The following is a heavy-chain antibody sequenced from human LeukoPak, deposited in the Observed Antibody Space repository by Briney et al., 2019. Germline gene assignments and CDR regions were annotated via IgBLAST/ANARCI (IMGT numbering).Heavy chain of an antibody. J-gene: IGHJ4*02. CDR2: ISWDGGST. CDR1: GFTFDDYT. D-gene: IGHD1-26*01. CDR3: AKGHIVGAITEFDY. V-gene: IGHV3-43*01. Sequence: GGSLRLSCAASGFTFDDYTMHWVRQTPGKGLEWVSLISWDGGSTYYADSVKGRFTISRDNSKNSLSLQMNSLRTEDTALYYCAKGHIVGAITEFDYWGQGTLVTVSS.